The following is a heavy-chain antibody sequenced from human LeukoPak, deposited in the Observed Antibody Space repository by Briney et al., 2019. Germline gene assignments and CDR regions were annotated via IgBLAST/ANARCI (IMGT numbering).Heavy chain of an antibody. CDR2: IKQDGSEK. V-gene: IGHV3-7*01. J-gene: IGHJ4*02. CDR3: AREVKYYDSSSYPNYFDY. Sequence: GGSLRLSCAASGFTFSSYWMSWVRQAPGKGLEWVANIKQDGSEKYYVDSVKGRFTISRDNAKNSLYLQMNSLRAEDTAVYYCAREVKYYDSSSYPNYFDYWGQGTLVTVSS. CDR1: GFTFSSYW. D-gene: IGHD3-22*01.